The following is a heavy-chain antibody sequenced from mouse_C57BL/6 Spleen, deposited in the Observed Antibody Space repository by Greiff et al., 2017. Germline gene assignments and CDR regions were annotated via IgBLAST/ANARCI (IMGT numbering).Heavy chain of an antibody. V-gene: IGHV1-82*01. D-gene: IGHD1-1*02. Sequence: QVQLQQSGPELVKPGASVKISCTASGYAFSSSWMNWVKQRPGKGLEWIGRIYPGDGDTNYTGKFKGKSTLTADKSSSTPYMPLSSLTSEDSAVYFCARVYGPFDYWGQGTTLTVSS. CDR3: ARVYGPFDY. J-gene: IGHJ2*01. CDR1: GYAFSSSW. CDR2: IYPGDGDT.